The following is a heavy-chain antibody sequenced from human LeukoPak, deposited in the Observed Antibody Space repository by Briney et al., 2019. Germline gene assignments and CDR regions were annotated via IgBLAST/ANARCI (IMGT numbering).Heavy chain of an antibody. CDR3: SRERGGSYRFDY. V-gene: IGHV3-49*03. J-gene: IGHJ4*02. Sequence: GGSLRLSCTVSGFTFGDYAMSWFRQAPGKGLAWVGFIRSKAYGGTTEYAASVKGRFTISRDDSRSIAYLQMNSLKAEDTAMYYCSRERGGSYRFDYWGQGTLVTVSS. CDR2: IRSKAYGGTT. CDR1: GFTFGDYA. D-gene: IGHD1-26*01.